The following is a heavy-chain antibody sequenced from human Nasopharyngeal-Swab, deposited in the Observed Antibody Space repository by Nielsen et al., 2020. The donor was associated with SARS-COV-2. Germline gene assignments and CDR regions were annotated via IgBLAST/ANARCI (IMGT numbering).Heavy chain of an antibody. D-gene: IGHD3-3*01. Sequence: GGSLRLSCAASGFTFSSYWMHWVRQAPGKGLVWVSRINSDGSSTSYADSVKGRITISRDNAKNTLYLQMNSLRAENTAVYYCARGLRFFTPTNYYYYGMDVWGQGTTVTVS. J-gene: IGHJ6*02. CDR3: ARGLRFFTPTNYYYYGMDV. CDR2: INSDGSST. CDR1: GFTFSSYW. V-gene: IGHV3-74*01.